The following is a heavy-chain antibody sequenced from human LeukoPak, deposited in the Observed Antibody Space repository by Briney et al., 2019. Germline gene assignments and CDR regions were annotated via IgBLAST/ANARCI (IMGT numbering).Heavy chain of an antibody. CDR2: IYLGDSDT. CDR3: ARRETMMGGPYYFDF. D-gene: IGHD3-16*01. CDR1: GKNFNSDW. Sequence: GESLKISCKGYGKNFNSDWIAWVRQMPGKGLEWMGVIYLGDSDTLYSPSFQGQVTMSADKSVNTAYLQWNSLQASDTGVYYCARRETMMGGPYYFDFWGQGTLVTVSS. V-gene: IGHV5-51*01. J-gene: IGHJ4*02.